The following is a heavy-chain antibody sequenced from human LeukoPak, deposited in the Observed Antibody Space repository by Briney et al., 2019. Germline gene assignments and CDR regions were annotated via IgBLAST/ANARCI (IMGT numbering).Heavy chain of an antibody. CDR1: GGSISSGSYY. CDR2: IYTSGST. J-gene: IGHJ4*02. D-gene: IGHD6-25*01. V-gene: IGHV4-61*02. CDR3: ARGAAAADTLDY. Sequence: PSETLSLTCTVSGGSISSGSYYWSWIRQSAGKGLEWIGRIYTSGSTNYNPSLKSRVTISVDTSKNQFSLKLSSVTAADTAVYYCARGAAAADTLDYWGQGTLVTVSS.